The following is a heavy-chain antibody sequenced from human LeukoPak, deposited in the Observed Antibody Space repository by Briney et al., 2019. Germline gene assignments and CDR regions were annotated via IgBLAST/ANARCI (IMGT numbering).Heavy chain of an antibody. CDR1: GFTFSSFA. CDR2: ISGSGGST. CDR3: AKEGFGDLYYYYYMDV. D-gene: IGHD3-10*01. J-gene: IGHJ6*03. V-gene: IGHV3-23*01. Sequence: LTGGSLSLSCAASGFTFSSFAVLGPRRSRGEGLEWVLDISGSGGSTYCADSVKGRFTISRDNSKNTLYLQMNSLRAEDTAVYYCAKEGFGDLYYYYYMDVWGKGTTVTVSS.